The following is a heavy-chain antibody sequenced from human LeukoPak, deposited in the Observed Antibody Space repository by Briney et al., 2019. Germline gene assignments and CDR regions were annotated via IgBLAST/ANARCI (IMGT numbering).Heavy chain of an antibody. CDR1: GFTFSSNA. CDR2: ISGSGSET. D-gene: IGHD3-10*01. Sequence: GGSLRLSCAASGFTFSSNAMNWVRQAPGKGLEWVSAISGSGSETNYAASGTGRVTISRDNSKNTLFLHRNSLRAQATAVPYCAKGLWGSGTLDYFDYWGQGTLVTVSS. V-gene: IGHV3-23*01. CDR3: AKGLWGSGTLDYFDY. J-gene: IGHJ4*02.